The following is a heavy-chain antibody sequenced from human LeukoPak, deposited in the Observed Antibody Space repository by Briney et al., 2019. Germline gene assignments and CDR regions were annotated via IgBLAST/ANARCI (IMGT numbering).Heavy chain of an antibody. J-gene: IGHJ3*02. CDR2: IYTSGST. Sequence: SETLSLTCAVYGGSFSGYYWSWIRQPAGKGLEWIGRIYTSGSTNYNPSLKSRVTMSVDTSKNQFSLKLSSVTAADTAVYYCARARSTWLSNDAFDIWGQGKMVTVSS. CDR3: ARARSTWLSNDAFDI. V-gene: IGHV4-59*10. D-gene: IGHD2-2*01. CDR1: GGSFSGYY.